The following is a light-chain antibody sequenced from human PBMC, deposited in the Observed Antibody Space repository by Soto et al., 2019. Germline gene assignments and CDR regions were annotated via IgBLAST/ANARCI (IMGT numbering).Light chain of an antibody. CDR3: QQYVDWPET. CDR2: GAS. V-gene: IGKV3-15*01. CDR1: QNVRSN. Sequence: EIVMTQSPATLSVSPGERATLSCRASQNVRSNLAWYQQKPGQAPRLLIYGASTRATGIPARFSGRGSGTEFILTISSLQSEDFAVYYCQQYVDWPETFGQGTKVEIK. J-gene: IGKJ1*01.